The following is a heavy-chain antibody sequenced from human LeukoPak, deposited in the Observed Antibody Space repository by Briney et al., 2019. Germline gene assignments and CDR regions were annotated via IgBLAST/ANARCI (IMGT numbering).Heavy chain of an antibody. D-gene: IGHD3-22*01. CDR2: IIPILNIT. J-gene: IGHJ4*02. Sequence: SVKVSCKASGYTFTTYDISWVRQAPGQGLEWMGRIIPILNITHYAQKFQGRVTIAADKSTSTAYMELSSLRSEDTAMYYCARDDDRAREIDYWGQGTLVTVSS. CDR1: GYTFTTYD. V-gene: IGHV1-69*04. CDR3: ARDDDRAREIDY.